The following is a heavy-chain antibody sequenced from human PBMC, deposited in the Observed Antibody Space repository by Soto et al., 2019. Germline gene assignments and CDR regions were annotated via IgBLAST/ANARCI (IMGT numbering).Heavy chain of an antibody. CDR1: GGSFSGYY. V-gene: IGHV4-34*01. CDR2: INHSGST. J-gene: IGHJ4*02. D-gene: IGHD3-3*01. Sequence: QVQLQQWGAGLLKPSETLSLTCAVYGGSFSGYYWSWIRQPPGKGLEWIGEINHSGSTNYNPSLTSRVTISVDTSKNQFSLKLSSVTAADTAVYYCARGRVAGEDYWGQGTLVTVSS. CDR3: ARGRVAGEDY.